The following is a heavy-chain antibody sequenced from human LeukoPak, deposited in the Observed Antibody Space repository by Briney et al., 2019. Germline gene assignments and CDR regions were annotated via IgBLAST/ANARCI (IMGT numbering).Heavy chain of an antibody. V-gene: IGHV3-66*02. CDR3: AREPFYYGSGNFYFDS. CDR1: GFTVGSNS. Sequence: GGSLRLSCAASGFTVGSNSMSWVRQAPAKGLECVSLIYSGGNTHYADPVKGRFTISRDSSKNTLYLQMNSLRAEDTAVYYCAREPFYYGSGNFYFDSWGQGTLVTVSS. J-gene: IGHJ4*02. CDR2: IYSGGNT. D-gene: IGHD3-10*01.